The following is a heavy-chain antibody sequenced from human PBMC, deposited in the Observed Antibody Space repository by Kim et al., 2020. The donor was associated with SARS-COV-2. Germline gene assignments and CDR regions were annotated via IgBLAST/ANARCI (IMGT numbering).Heavy chain of an antibody. V-gene: IGHV3-30*07. D-gene: IGHD1-20*01. CDR3: ARGSLGITGTTYFDY. Sequence: DCVKGRFTISRDNSKNTLYLQMNSLRAEDTAVYYCARGSLGITGTTYFDYWGQGTLVTVSS. J-gene: IGHJ4*02.